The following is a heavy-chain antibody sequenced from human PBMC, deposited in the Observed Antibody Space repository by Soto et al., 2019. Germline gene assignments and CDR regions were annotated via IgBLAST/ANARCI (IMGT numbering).Heavy chain of an antibody. CDR1: GGSISSGGYY. CDR3: ARGNGRIAARPRIGNWFDP. Sequence: SETLSLTCTVSGGSISSGGYYWSWIRQHPGKGLEWIGYIYYSGSTYYNPSLKSRVTISVDTSKNQFSLKLSSVTAADTAVYYCARGNGRIAARPRIGNWFDPWGQGTLVTVSS. D-gene: IGHD6-6*01. CDR2: IYYSGST. V-gene: IGHV4-31*03. J-gene: IGHJ5*02.